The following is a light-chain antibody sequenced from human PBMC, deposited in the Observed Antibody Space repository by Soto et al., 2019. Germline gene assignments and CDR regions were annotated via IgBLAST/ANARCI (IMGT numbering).Light chain of an antibody. V-gene: IGKV3-15*01. CDR2: GAS. J-gene: IGKJ1*01. CDR1: QSVSSN. CDR3: HQYNNWPPWT. Sequence: TVLPQSPGTLSLSPGERATLSCRASQSVSSNLAWYQQKPGQAPRLLIYGASTRATGIPARFSGSGSGTEFTLTISSLQSEDYAVYYCHQYNNWPPWTFGQGTKVDI.